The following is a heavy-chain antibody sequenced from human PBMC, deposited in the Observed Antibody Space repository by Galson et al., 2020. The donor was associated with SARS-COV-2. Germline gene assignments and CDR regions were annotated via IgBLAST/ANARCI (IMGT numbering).Heavy chain of an antibody. CDR2: VYYSGNS. J-gene: IGHJ4*02. D-gene: IGHD2-2*01. V-gene: IGHV4-39*01. CDR3: ARHFLTDLVIVIPDY. CDR1: GGSISNSRYY. Sequence: KSSETLSLTCTVSGGSISNSRYYWGWIRQPPGKGLEWIGTVYYSGNSYYSPSLESRVAISVDTSKNQFSLKLTSVTAADTAMYYCARHFLTDLVIVIPDYWGQGTLVTVSS.